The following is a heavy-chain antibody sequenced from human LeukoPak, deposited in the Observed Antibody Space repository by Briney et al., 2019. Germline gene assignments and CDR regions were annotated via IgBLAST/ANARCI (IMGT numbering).Heavy chain of an antibody. CDR1: GGSISSYY. CDR3: ARGRRKRWLQFHGGPPGPHCYFDY. J-gene: IGHJ4*02. CDR2: IYYSGST. D-gene: IGHD5-24*01. V-gene: IGHV4-59*12. Sequence: PSETLSLTCTVSGGSISSYYWSWIRQPPGKGLEWIGYIYYSGSTNYNPSLKSRVTISVDTSKNQFSLKLSSVTAADTAVYYCARGRRKRWLQFHGGPPGPHCYFDYWGQGTLVTVSS.